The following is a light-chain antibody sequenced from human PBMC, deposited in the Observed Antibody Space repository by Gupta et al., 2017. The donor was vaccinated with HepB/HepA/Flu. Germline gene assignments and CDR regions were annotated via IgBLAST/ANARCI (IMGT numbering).Light chain of an antibody. J-gene: IGKJ2*01. CDR1: QSISSY. CDR3: QQSDRTPYT. Sequence: DIQMTQSPSSLSASVGDRVTITCRASQSISSYLNWYQQKPGKAPNLLIYGASNLQSGVPPRFSGSGSGTDFTLAISRLQPEDFATYYCQQSDRTPYTFGQGTKVEIK. V-gene: IGKV1-39*01. CDR2: GAS.